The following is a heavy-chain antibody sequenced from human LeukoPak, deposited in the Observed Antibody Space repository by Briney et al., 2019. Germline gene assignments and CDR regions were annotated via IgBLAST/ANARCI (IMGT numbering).Heavy chain of an antibody. CDR1: GFTFSSYA. V-gene: IGHV3-23*01. CDR2: ISGSGGST. CDR3: AKDRWNYEDVYYYYMDV. J-gene: IGHJ6*03. Sequence: HSGGSLRLSCAASGFTFSSYAMSWVRQAPGKGLEWVSAISGSGGSTYYAGSVKGRFTISRDNSKNTLYLQMNSLRAEDTAVYYCAKDRWNYEDVYYYYMDVWGKGTTVTVSS. D-gene: IGHD1-7*01.